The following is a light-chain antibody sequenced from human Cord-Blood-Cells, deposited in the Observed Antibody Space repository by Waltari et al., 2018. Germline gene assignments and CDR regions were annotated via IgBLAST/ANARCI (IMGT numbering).Light chain of an antibody. J-gene: IGKJ2*01. CDR3: QQYGSSPT. Sequence: EIVLTQSPGTLSLSPGERATLSCRASQSVSSSYLAWYQQKPGQAPRLLIYGASSRATGIPVRFSGSGSGTDFTLTISRLEPEDFEVYYCQQYGSSPTFGQGTKLEIK. CDR1: QSVSSSY. CDR2: GAS. V-gene: IGKV3-20*01.